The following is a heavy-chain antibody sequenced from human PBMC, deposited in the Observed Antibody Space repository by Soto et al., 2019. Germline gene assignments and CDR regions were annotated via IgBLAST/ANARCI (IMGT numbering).Heavy chain of an antibody. Sequence: SGTLSLTCAVSCGSFTSNNWWTWVRQPPGQGLEWIGEIYRTGSTNYNPSLKSRVTISLDKSENQFSLKVTSLTAADTAVYYCASRDPGTSVDYWGQGTLVTVSS. CDR3: ASRDPGTSVDY. CDR2: IYRTGST. V-gene: IGHV4-4*02. D-gene: IGHD1-7*01. J-gene: IGHJ4*02. CDR1: CGSFTSNNW.